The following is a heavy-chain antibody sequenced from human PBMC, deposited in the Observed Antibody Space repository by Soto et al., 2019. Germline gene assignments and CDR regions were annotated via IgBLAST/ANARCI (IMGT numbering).Heavy chain of an antibody. CDR2: VYYTGST. J-gene: IGHJ3*02. D-gene: IGHD6-25*01. Sequence: QVQLQESGPGLVKPSQTLSLTCTVSGGSISSGDSYWSWIRQPPGKGLEWIGYVYYTGSTDYNSSLKSRLIISVDTSKNQFSLNLRSVTAADTAVYYCAREQPNSSGFGPFDIWGQGTKVTVSS. CDR1: GGSISSGDSY. V-gene: IGHV4-30-4*01. CDR3: AREQPNSSGFGPFDI.